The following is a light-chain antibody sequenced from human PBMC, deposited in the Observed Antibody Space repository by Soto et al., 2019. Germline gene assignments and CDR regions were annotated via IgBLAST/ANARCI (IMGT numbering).Light chain of an antibody. CDR1: SSDVGRYNF. CDR2: EVT. J-gene: IGLJ1*01. CDR3: CSDAGSGIYV. Sequence: QSVLTQPASVSGSPGQSITISCTGTSSDVGRYNFVSWYQQHPGKVPKVMIYEVTKRPSGVSNRFSGSKSGNMAFLTISGLQAEDEADYYCCSDAGSGIYVLGTGTKVTVL. V-gene: IGLV2-23*02.